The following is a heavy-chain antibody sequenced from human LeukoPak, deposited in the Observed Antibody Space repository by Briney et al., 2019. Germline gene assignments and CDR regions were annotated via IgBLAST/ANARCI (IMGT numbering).Heavy chain of an antibody. V-gene: IGHV3-23*01. J-gene: IGHJ4*02. D-gene: IGHD5-18*01. CDR2: IGNSGANT. Sequence: GGSLRLSCEASGFTFSSAAMTWVRQAPGKGLQWVSLIGNSGANTYYADSMKGRFTISRDDSKNTLYLLMDSLRAEDTAVYYCAKDIQAANWGQGTLVTVSS. CDR1: GFTFSSAA. CDR3: AKDIQAAN.